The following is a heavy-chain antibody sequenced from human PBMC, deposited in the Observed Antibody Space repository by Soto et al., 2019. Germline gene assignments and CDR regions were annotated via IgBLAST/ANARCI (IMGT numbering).Heavy chain of an antibody. CDR2: VYYSGST. J-gene: IGHJ4*02. CDR1: GGSTNSRSDY. Sequence: SETLSLTCTVSGGSTNSRSDYWVWIRQPPGKGLEWIGSVYYSGSTHDNPSLQSRVTISVDTSRNQFSLNLISVTAADTAVYFCARQPRGPGYGERGLYFDYWGQGTLVTVSS. CDR3: ARQPRGPGYGERGLYFDY. D-gene: IGHD3-16*01. V-gene: IGHV4-39*01.